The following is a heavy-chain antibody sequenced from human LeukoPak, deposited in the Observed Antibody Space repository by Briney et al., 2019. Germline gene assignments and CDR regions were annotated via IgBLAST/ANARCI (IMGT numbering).Heavy chain of an antibody. Sequence: GGSLRLSCAVSGFTVSSNYMNWVRQAPGKGLEWVSVMYSGGRTYYADSVRGRFTISRDHSKNTLFLQMNSLRAEDTAVYYCARLIEVAGTGLDHFDHWGQGTLVTVSS. V-gene: IGHV3-53*01. D-gene: IGHD6-19*01. J-gene: IGHJ4*02. CDR1: GFTVSSNY. CDR3: ARLIEVAGTGLDHFDH. CDR2: MYSGGRT.